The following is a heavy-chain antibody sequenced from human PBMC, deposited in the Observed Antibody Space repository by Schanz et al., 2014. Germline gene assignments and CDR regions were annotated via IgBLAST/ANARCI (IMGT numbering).Heavy chain of an antibody. CDR1: GYTFTTYF. Sequence: QVQLVQSGAEVKAPGASVMISCKTSGYTFTTYFIHWVRQAPGQGLEWMGLLNPSDSRTYFAQNCRGRVTVTSDTSTSTVYMEMSSLRSEDTAVYYCARDQSRQLELRVYKDYGLDVWGQGTTVIVSS. J-gene: IGHJ6*02. CDR2: LNPSDSRT. CDR3: ARDQSRQLELRVYKDYGLDV. D-gene: IGHD1-7*01. V-gene: IGHV1-46*01.